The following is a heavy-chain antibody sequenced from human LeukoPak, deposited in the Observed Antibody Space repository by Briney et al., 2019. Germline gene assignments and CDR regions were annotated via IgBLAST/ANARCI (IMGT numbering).Heavy chain of an antibody. D-gene: IGHD3-3*01. CDR3: ARGITIFGVVKN. J-gene: IGHJ4*02. V-gene: IGHV3-21*01. CDR1: GFTFSSYS. CDR2: ISSSSSYI. Sequence: PGGSLRLSCAASGFTFSSYSMNWVRQAPGKGLEWVSSISSSSSYIYYADSVKGRFTISRDYAKNSLYLQMNSLRAEDTAVYYCARGITIFGVVKNWGQGTLVTVSS.